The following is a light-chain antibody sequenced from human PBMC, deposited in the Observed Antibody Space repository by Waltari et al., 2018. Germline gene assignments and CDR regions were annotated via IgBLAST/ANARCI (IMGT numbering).Light chain of an antibody. J-gene: IGKJ1*01. CDR1: QSVGRT. V-gene: IGKV3-20*01. Sequence: CRASQSVGRTLAWYQQKPGQAPRLLIYTASNRATGIPDRFSGSGSGTDFSLTISRLEPEDFAVYYCQHYVRLPATFGQGTKVAIK. CDR3: QHYVRLPAT. CDR2: TAS.